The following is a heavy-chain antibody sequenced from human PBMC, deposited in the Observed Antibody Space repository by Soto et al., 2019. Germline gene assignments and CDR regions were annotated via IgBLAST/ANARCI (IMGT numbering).Heavy chain of an antibody. J-gene: IGHJ4*02. Sequence: QITLKESGPTLVKPTQTLTLTCTFSGFPLTTSGVGVAWIHQPPGKALEWLALIYWDDDKRYSPSLKSRLTITKDTSKNHVVLIMTNMDPVDTATYYCARLFGGYFDYWGQGTLVTVSS. V-gene: IGHV2-5*02. D-gene: IGHD3-16*01. CDR3: ARLFGGYFDY. CDR1: GFPLTTSGVG. CDR2: IYWDDDK.